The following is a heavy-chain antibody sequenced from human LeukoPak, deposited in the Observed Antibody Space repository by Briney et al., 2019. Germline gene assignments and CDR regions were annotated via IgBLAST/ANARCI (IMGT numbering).Heavy chain of an antibody. CDR1: GYTFTNYY. CDR3: AREGEIGYDLSDY. D-gene: IGHD5-12*01. V-gene: IGHV1-46*01. Sequence: ASVKVSCKASGYTFTNYYMNGVRQAPGRGLEWMGIINPSGGSTSYAQKFQGRVTVTRDTSTSTVYMELSSLRSEDTAMYYCAREGEIGYDLSDYWGQGTLVTVSS. CDR2: INPSGGST. J-gene: IGHJ4*02.